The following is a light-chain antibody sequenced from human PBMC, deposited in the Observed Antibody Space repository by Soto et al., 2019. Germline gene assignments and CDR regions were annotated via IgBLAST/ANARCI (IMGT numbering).Light chain of an antibody. CDR2: GAT. J-gene: IGKJ4*01. CDR1: QTVVGKY. CDR3: HQYGLIPPHT. Sequence: DIVLTQSPCTLSLFPGERATLSCRASQTVVGKYVAWHQIRPGQPPRLLIYGATTRANGIPDRCNGSGSRTDFTLTITRLEPADFAFYYCHQYGLIPPHTFGGGTRVEMK. V-gene: IGKV3-20*01.